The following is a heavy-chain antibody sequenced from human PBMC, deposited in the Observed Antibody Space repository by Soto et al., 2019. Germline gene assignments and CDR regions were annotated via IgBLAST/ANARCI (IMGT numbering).Heavy chain of an antibody. CDR3: ARGKRITMGRGAPSWFDP. J-gene: IGHJ5*02. Sequence: SETLSLTCTVSGGSISSYYWSWIRQPPGKGLEWIGDIYYSGSTNYNPSLKSRVTISVGTSKNQFSLKLSSVTAADTAVYYCARGKRITMGRGAPSWFDPWGQGNLVTVX. D-gene: IGHD3-10*01. V-gene: IGHV4-59*01. CDR1: GGSISSYY. CDR2: IYYSGST.